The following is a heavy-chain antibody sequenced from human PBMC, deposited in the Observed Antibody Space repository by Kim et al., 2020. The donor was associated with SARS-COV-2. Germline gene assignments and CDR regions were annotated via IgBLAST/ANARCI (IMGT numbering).Heavy chain of an antibody. J-gene: IGHJ6*02. V-gene: IGHV3-11*03. CDR3: ARHPGVGASASFALDV. D-gene: IGHD2-8*01. CDR2: ISGNFADT. Sequence: GSLRLSCAASGFAFIDYYISWIRQAPGKGLEWVSYISGNFADTHYADSVKGRFTISRDNARNAVFLQMNSLRVEDTALYYCARHPGVGASASFALDVWG. CDR1: GFAFIDYY.